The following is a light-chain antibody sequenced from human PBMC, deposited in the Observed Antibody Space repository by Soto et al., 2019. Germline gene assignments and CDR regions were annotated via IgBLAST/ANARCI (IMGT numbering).Light chain of an antibody. CDR3: TSYTTSTTDV. Sequence: QSALTQPASVSGSPGQSITISCTGTSSDVGAYNYVSWYQQHPGKAPKHMIYEVTNRPSGVSNRFSGSKSGNTASLTISGLQAEDEADYYCTSYTTSTTDVFGTGTKLTVL. V-gene: IGLV2-14*01. CDR2: EVT. CDR1: SSDVGAYNY. J-gene: IGLJ1*01.